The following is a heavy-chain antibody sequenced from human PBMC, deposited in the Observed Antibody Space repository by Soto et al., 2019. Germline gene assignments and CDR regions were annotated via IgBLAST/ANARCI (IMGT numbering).Heavy chain of an antibody. CDR3: ARGYYDSSGYYACGYFQH. V-gene: IGHV3-72*01. CDR2: TRNKANSYTT. J-gene: IGHJ1*01. CDR1: GFTFSDHY. D-gene: IGHD3-22*01. Sequence: EVQLVESGGGLVQPGGSLRLSWAASGFTFSDHYMDWVRQAPGKGLEWVGRTRNKANSYTTEYAASVKGRFTISRDDSKNSLDLHMNSLKTEDTAVYYCARGYYDSSGYYACGYFQHWGQGTLVTVSS.